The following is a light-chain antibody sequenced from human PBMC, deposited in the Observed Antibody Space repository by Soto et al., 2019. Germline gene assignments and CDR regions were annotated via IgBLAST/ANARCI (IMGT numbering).Light chain of an antibody. J-gene: IGKJ1*01. Sequence: DIVMTQSPLSLPVTPGEPASISCRSSQSLLHSNGYNYLDWYLQKPGQSPQLLLYLGSYGASGVADRCSGRGSTKDFTLKISRVEAEDVGDYYCMQALQTRTFGQGTKVDIK. CDR1: QSLLHSNGYNY. V-gene: IGKV2-28*01. CDR2: LGS. CDR3: MQALQTRT.